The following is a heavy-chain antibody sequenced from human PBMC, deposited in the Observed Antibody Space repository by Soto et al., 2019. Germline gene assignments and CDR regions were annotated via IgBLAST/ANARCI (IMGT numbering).Heavy chain of an antibody. CDR3: ARAPLGIIVAPDF. J-gene: IGHJ4*02. CDR2: ISGSGGST. V-gene: IGHV3-23*01. D-gene: IGHD3-22*01. Sequence: VGSLRLSCAASGFTFRSYAMSWVRQAPGKGLEWVSAISGSGGSTYYADSVKGRFTISRDNSKNTLYLQMNSLRAEDTAVYYCARAPLGIIVAPDFWGQGTLVTVSS. CDR1: GFTFRSYA.